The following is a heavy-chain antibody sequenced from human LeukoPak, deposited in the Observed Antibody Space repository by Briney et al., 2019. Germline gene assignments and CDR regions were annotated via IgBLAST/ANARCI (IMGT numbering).Heavy chain of an antibody. CDR2: INPNSGGT. J-gene: IGHJ4*02. V-gene: IGHV1-2*02. CDR1: GYTFTDYY. D-gene: IGHD3-10*01. CDR3: ARNYYLSGSYYNPGGY. Sequence: ASVKVSCKTSGYTFTDYYMHWVRQAPGQGLEWMGWINPNSGGTNYAQNFQGRVTMTRDTSINTAYMELSRLTSDDTAVYYCARNYYLSGSYYNPGGYWGQGTLVTVSS.